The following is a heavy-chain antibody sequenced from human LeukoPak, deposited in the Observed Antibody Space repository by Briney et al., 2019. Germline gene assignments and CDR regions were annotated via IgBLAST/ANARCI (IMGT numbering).Heavy chain of an antibody. CDR2: INPNSGGT. CDR3: ARRVLLTGGLDP. D-gene: IGHD3-10*01. J-gene: IGHJ5*02. CDR1: GGTFSSYA. Sequence: WASVKVSCKASGGTFSSYAISWVRQAPGQGLEWMGWINPNSGGTNYAQKFQGRVTMTRDTSISTAYMELSRLRSDDTAVYYCARRVLLTGGLDPWGQGTLVTVSS. V-gene: IGHV1-2*02.